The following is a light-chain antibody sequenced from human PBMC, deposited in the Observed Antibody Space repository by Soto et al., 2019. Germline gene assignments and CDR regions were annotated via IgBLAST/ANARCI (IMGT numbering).Light chain of an antibody. V-gene: IGLV2-14*03. Sequence: QSALTQTASVSGSPGQSITMSCTGTSSDVGGYNFVSWYQQHPGKAPKLIVHEVANRLSGVSGRFSGSKSGNTAFLTISGLQAEDGADYYCSSYTSSSTYVFGTGTKVTVL. CDR2: EVA. CDR1: SSDVGGYNF. J-gene: IGLJ1*01. CDR3: SSYTSSSTYV.